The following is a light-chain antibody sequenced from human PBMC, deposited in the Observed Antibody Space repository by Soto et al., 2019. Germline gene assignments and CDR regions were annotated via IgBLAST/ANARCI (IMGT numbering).Light chain of an antibody. V-gene: IGKV1-5*03. Sequence: DIQMTQSPSTLSASVGDRVTITCRASQSVRSWLAWYQQKPGKAPKLLIYKASTLKSGVPSRSSGSGFGTEFSLTISSLQPDDFGSYYCQHMRTFGQGTKVDIK. CDR1: QSVRSW. J-gene: IGKJ1*01. CDR2: KAS. CDR3: QHMRT.